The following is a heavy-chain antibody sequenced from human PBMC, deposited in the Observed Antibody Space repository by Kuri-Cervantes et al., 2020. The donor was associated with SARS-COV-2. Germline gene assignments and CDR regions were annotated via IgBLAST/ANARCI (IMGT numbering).Heavy chain of an antibody. J-gene: IGHJ4*02. D-gene: IGHD1-26*01. Sequence: GGSLRLSCAASGFTFSSYSMNWVRQAPGKGLEWVAVISYDGSNKYYADSVKGRFTISRDNSKNTLYLQMNSLRAEDTAVYYCAKEAKIVVDYWGQGTLVTVSS. V-gene: IGHV3-30*05. CDR3: AKEAKIVVDY. CDR1: GFTFSSYS. CDR2: ISYDGSNK.